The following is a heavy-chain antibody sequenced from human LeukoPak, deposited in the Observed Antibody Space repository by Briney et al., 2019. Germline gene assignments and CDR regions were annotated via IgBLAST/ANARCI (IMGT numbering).Heavy chain of an antibody. CDR3: ARDRVTMVRGVIPRWFDP. CDR2: ISAYNGNT. D-gene: IGHD3-10*01. J-gene: IGHJ5*02. V-gene: IGHV1-18*01. Sequence: ASVTVSFKASGYTFTIYGISWVGQAPGQGVEWVGWISAYNGNTNYAQKLQGRVTMTTDTSTSTAYMELRSLRSDDTAVYYCARDRVTMVRGVIPRWFDPWGQGTLVTVSS. CDR1: GYTFTIYG.